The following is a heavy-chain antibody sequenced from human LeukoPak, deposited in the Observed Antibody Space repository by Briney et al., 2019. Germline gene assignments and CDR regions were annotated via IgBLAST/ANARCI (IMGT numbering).Heavy chain of an antibody. CDR2: INHSGST. J-gene: IGHJ4*02. D-gene: IGHD3-22*01. CDR3: ARRGSMYYYDSSQRGTFDY. Sequence: SETLSLTCAVCGGSFSGYYWSWIRQPPGKGLEWIGEINHSGSTNYNPSLKSRVTISVDTSKNQFSLKLSSVTAADTAVYYCARRGSMYYYDSSQRGTFDYWGQGTLVTVSS. CDR1: GGSFSGYY. V-gene: IGHV4-34*01.